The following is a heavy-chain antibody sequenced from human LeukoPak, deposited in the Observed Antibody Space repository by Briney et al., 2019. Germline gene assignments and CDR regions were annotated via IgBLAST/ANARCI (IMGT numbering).Heavy chain of an antibody. CDR1: GFVLSRYI. Sequence: PVGSLRLSCAASGFVLSRYIMSWVRQAPGKGLEWVSYISSASSTIYYADSVKGRFTTSRDNARTSLYLQMDNLRVEDTAVYYCVRDVVEWELRSFDYWGQGTLVTVSS. J-gene: IGHJ4*02. V-gene: IGHV3-48*01. D-gene: IGHD3-10*01. CDR2: ISSASSTI. CDR3: VRDVVEWELRSFDY.